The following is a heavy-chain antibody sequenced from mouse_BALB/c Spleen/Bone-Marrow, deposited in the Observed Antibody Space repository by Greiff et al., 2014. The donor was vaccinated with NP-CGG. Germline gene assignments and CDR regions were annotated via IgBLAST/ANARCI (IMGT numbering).Heavy chain of an antibody. V-gene: IGHV2-3*01. CDR1: GFSLTSNG. CDR3: AKPEDGYAMDY. Sequence: VQLQQSGPGLVAPSQSLSITCTVSGFSLTSNGVSWIRQPPGKGLEWLGVIWGDGSTKYHSALLSRLSFTKDNSKSRVFLKLNSLHTDDTATYYCAKPEDGYAMDYWGQGTSVTVSS. J-gene: IGHJ4*01. CDR2: IWGDGST. D-gene: IGHD2-3*01.